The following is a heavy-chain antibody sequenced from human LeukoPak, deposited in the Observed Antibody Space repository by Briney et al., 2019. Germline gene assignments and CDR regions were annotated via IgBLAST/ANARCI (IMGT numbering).Heavy chain of an antibody. CDR3: ARGKTTYYYDSSGYPTFDY. Sequence: GGSLRLSCAASGFTFSSYEMNWVRQAPGKGLEWVSYISSSGSTIYYADFVEGRFTISRDNAKNSLYLQMNSLRAEDTAVYYCARGKTTYYYDSSGYPTFDYWGQGTLVTVSS. V-gene: IGHV3-48*03. CDR2: ISSSGSTI. J-gene: IGHJ4*02. D-gene: IGHD3-22*01. CDR1: GFTFSSYE.